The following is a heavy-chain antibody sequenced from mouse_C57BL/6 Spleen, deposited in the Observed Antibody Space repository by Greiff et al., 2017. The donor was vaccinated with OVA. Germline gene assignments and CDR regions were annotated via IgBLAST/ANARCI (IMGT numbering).Heavy chain of an antibody. V-gene: IGHV5-9*01. Sequence: VESGGGLVKPGGSLKLSCAASGFTFSSYTMSWVRQTPEKRLEWVATISGGGGNTYYPDSVKGRFTISRDNAKNTLYLQMSSLRSEDTALYYCARLGYYGSSYYFDYWGQGTTLTVSS. J-gene: IGHJ2*01. CDR2: ISGGGGNT. CDR3: ARLGYYGSSYYFDY. D-gene: IGHD1-1*01. CDR1: GFTFSSYT.